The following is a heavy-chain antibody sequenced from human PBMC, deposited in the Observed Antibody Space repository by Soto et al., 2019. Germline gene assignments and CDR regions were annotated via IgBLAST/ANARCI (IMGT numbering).Heavy chain of an antibody. V-gene: IGHV4-59*08. D-gene: IGHD3-10*01. CDR3: ARQRSGSGNLLWFDS. CDR2: IYYSGIT. Sequence: QVQLQESGPGLVKPSETLSLTCSVSGDSVSGYYWSWIRQPTGKGLEWIGHIYYSGITKYNPSLTSRFTISVDTSKNQFSLKLNFVTPADTAVYYCARQRSGSGNLLWFDSWGQGTLVTVSS. J-gene: IGHJ5*01. CDR1: GDSVSGYY.